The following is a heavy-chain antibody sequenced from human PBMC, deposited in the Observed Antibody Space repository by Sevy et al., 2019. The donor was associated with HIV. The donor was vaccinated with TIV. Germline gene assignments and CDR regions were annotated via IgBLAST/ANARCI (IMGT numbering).Heavy chain of an antibody. V-gene: IGHV4-61*01. CDR2: IYYSGST. D-gene: IGHD3-22*01. CDR3: ARGFYYDSSGSHYYFDY. Sequence: SETLSLTCTVSGGSVSSGSYYWSWIRQPPGKGLEWIGYIYYSGSTNYNPSLKSRVTISVDTSKNQFSLKLSSVTAAETAGYYCARGFYYDSSGSHYYFDYWGQGTLVTVSS. J-gene: IGHJ4*02. CDR1: GGSVSSGSYY.